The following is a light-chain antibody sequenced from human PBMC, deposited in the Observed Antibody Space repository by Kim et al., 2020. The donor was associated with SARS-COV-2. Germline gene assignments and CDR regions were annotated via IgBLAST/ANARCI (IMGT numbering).Light chain of an antibody. CDR3: QVWDSGSDHWV. J-gene: IGLJ3*02. CDR2: YNS. V-gene: IGLV3-21*04. CDR1: NIGSQR. Sequence: APGKAASFTCGGNNIGSQRVHWYQQKPGQAPVLVIYYNSDRPSGIPERFSGSNSGNTATLTISRVEAGDEADYYCQVWDSGSDHWVFGGGTKLTVL.